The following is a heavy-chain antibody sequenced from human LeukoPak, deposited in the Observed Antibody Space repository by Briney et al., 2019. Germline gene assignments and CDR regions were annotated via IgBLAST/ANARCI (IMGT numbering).Heavy chain of an antibody. V-gene: IGHV4-34*01. D-gene: IGHD4-23*01. CDR1: GGSFSSYY. J-gene: IGHJ4*02. Sequence: PSETLSLTCAVYGGSFSSYYWSWIRQPPGKGLEWIGEINHSGSTNYNPSLKSRVTISVDTSKNQFSLKLSSVTAADTAVYYCARFLGGNSYWGQGTLVTVSS. CDR2: INHSGST. CDR3: ARFLGGNSY.